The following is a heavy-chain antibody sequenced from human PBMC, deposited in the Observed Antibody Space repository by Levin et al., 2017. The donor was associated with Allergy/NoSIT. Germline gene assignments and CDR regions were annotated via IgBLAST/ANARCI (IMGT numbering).Heavy chain of an antibody. CDR3: ARDTPSPLPPAFDI. Sequence: SCAASGFTFSSYAMHWVRQAPGKGLEWVAVISYDGSNKYYADSVKGRFTISRDNSKNTLYLQMNSLRAEDTAVYYCARDTPSPLPPAFDIWGQGTMVTVSS. CDR2: ISYDGSNK. J-gene: IGHJ3*02. V-gene: IGHV3-30*04. CDR1: GFTFSSYA.